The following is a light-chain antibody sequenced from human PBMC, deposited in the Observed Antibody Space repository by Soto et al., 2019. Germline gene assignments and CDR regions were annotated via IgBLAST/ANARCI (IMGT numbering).Light chain of an antibody. CDR1: QSVSSSY. Sequence: EIVLTQSPGTLSLSPGERATLSCRASQSVSSSYLAWYQQKPCQAPRLLIYGASSRATGIPYRFSGSGSGTDFTLTISRLELEELALDYCQQYPGSPPLTFGQGTRLEIK. J-gene: IGKJ5*01. V-gene: IGKV3-20*01. CDR2: GAS. CDR3: QQYPGSPPLT.